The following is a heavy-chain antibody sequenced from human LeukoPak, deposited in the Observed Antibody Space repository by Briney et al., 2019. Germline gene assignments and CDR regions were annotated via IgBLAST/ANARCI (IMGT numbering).Heavy chain of an antibody. CDR3: ARRYHYFYYMDV. CDR2: IFPSGSA. CDR1: GGSISNYY. V-gene: IGHV4-4*09. Sequence: SETLSHTCTVSGGSISNYYWTWVRQPPGKTLEWIGYIFPSGSAYYTPSLKSRVTISLDTSKNQFSLSLSSVTAADTAVYYCARRYHYFYYMDVWGKGTTVTVSS. J-gene: IGHJ6*03.